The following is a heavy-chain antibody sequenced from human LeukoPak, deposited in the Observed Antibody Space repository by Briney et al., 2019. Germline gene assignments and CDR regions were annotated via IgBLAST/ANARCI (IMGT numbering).Heavy chain of an antibody. D-gene: IGHD3-22*01. Sequence: GRSLRLSCAASGFTFSSYAMHWVRQAPGKGLEWVAVISYDGSNKYYADSVKGRFTISRGNSKNTLYLQMNSLRAKDTAVYYCARDRGYYDSSGYYYWGQGTLVTVSS. CDR2: ISYDGSNK. J-gene: IGHJ4*02. CDR3: ARDRGYYDSSGYYY. CDR1: GFTFSSYA. V-gene: IGHV3-30*14.